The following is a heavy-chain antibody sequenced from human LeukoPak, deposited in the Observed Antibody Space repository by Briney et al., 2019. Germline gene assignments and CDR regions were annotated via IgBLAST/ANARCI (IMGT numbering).Heavy chain of an antibody. CDR1: GFTFSSYA. Sequence: PGGSLRLSCAASGFTFSSYAMSWVRQSPGKGLEWVSAISGGGGSTYYAEFVKGRFTISRDDSKNTLYLQMNSLRAEDTAVFYCAKGGQTDRFDYWGQGALVTVSS. J-gene: IGHJ4*02. D-gene: IGHD5-12*01. CDR2: ISGGGGST. CDR3: AKGGQTDRFDY. V-gene: IGHV3-23*01.